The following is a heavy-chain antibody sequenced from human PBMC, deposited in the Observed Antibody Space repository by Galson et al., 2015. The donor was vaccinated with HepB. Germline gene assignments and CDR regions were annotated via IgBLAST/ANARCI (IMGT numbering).Heavy chain of an antibody. Sequence: SVKVSCKASGYSFTPYVINWVRQAPGQGLEWMGWINTNTGNPTYARGFTGRFVFSLDTSVSTTYLQISSLKAEDTAVYYCARSTTIDFWGQGTLVTVSS. D-gene: IGHD4-17*01. V-gene: IGHV7-4-1*02. CDR3: ARSTTIDF. J-gene: IGHJ4*02. CDR2: INTNTGNP. CDR1: GYSFTPYV.